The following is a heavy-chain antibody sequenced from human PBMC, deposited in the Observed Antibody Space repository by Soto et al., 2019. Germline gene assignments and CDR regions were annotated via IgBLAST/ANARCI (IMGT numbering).Heavy chain of an antibody. V-gene: IGHV3-23*01. CDR2: ISGGGDNT. CDR1: GFTFNKYA. Sequence: EVQLLESGGGLVQPGESLRLSCAGSGFTFNKYAMTWVRQAPVKGPEWVSAISGGGDNTYYADSVKCRFTISRDNSKNTLYLQMNSLRAEDTAVYYCAKHGTQYISSLTHYWGQGTLVTVSS. CDR3: AKHGTQYISSLTHY. J-gene: IGHJ4*02. D-gene: IGHD6-13*01.